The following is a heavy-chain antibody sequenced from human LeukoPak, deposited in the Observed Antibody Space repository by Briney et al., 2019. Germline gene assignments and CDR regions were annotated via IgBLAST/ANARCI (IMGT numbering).Heavy chain of an antibody. J-gene: IGHJ4*02. D-gene: IGHD6-19*01. CDR1: GDSISSSYYY. V-gene: IGHV4-39*01. Sequence: SETLSLTCTVSGDSISSSYYYWAWIRQPPGKGLGYIGNIYYSGSTYYNPSLKSRVTISVDTSKNQFSVNLSSVTAADTAVYYCARHRQSLAGNFDYWGQGTLVTVSS. CDR2: IYYSGST. CDR3: ARHRQSLAGNFDY.